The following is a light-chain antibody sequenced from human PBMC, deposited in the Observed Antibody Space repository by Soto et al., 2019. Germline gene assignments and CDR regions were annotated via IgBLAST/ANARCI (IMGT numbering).Light chain of an antibody. CDR1: SSDVGGYNY. CDR2: EVT. J-gene: IGLJ3*02. V-gene: IGLV2-14*01. CDR3: TSLTSSGTWV. Sequence: QSVLTQPPSASGSPGQSVTISCTGTSSDVGGYNYVSWYQQHPGKAPKLMIYEVTNRPSGVSSRFSGSKSGNTASLTISGLQAEDEADYYCTSLTSSGTWVFGGGTKVTVL.